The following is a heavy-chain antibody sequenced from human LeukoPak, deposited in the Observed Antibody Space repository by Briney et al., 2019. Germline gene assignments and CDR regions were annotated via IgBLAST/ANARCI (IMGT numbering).Heavy chain of an antibody. Sequence: LTGGSLRLSCTASGFTFDDYAMHWVRQAPRKGLEWVSGISWNSGSIGYADSVKGRFTISRDNAKNSLYLQMNSLRAEDTALYYCAKDIFTMVRGVVDYWGQGTLVTVSS. D-gene: IGHD3-10*01. CDR1: GFTFDDYA. CDR3: AKDIFTMVRGVVDY. V-gene: IGHV3-9*01. J-gene: IGHJ4*02. CDR2: ISWNSGSI.